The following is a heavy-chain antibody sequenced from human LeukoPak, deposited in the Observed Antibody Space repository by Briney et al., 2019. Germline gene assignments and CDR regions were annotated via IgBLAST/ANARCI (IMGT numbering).Heavy chain of an antibody. D-gene: IGHD6-13*01. CDR2: IWYDGSNK. J-gene: IGHJ4*02. CDR3: ARDAVYSSSWQYY. V-gene: IGHV3-33*08. Sequence: GGSLRLSCAASGFTFSSYWMTWVRQAPGKGLEWVAVIWYDGSNKYYADSVKGRFTISRDNSKNTLYLQMNSLRAEDTAVYYCARDAVYSSSWQYYWGQGTLVTVSS. CDR1: GFTFSSYW.